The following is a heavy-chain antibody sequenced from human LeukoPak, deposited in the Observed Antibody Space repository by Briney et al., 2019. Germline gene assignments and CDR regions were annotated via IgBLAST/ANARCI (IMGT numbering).Heavy chain of an antibody. J-gene: IGHJ4*02. D-gene: IGHD6-19*01. CDR1: GFSFSSYA. CDR3: ARGGGYDGLYFDY. CDR2: ISGSAGST. Sequence: SGGSLRLSCAASGFSFSSYAMRGVRQARGEGVEGVSAISGSAGSTYCADSVKGRFTISRDNYKNTLYLQMNSLRPEDAAVYYCARGGGYDGLYFDYWGQGTLVTVPS. V-gene: IGHV3-23*01.